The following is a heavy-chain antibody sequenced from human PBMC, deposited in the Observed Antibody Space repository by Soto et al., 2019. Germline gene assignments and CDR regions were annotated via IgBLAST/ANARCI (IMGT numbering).Heavy chain of an antibody. V-gene: IGHV3-23*01. CDR3: AKDGYDTGVAATHPYYFDY. Sequence: PGGSLRLSCAASGFTFSSYAMSWVRQAPGKGLEWVSAISGSGGSTYYADSVKGRFTISRDNSKNTLYLQMNSLRAEDTAVYYCAKDGYDTGVAATHPYYFDYWGQGTLVTVSS. CDR2: ISGSGGST. CDR1: GFTFSSYA. D-gene: IGHD2-15*01. J-gene: IGHJ4*02.